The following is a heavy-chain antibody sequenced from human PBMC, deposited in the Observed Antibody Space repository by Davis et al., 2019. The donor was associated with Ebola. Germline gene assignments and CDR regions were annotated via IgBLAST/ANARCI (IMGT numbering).Heavy chain of an antibody. CDR2: IKQDGSEK. J-gene: IGHJ6*04. CDR3: ARSGLSFGVVKYHYGMDV. Sequence: GESLKISCAASGFTFSSYWMSWVRQAPGKGLEWVANIKQDGSEKYYVDSVKGRFTISRDNSGNTLHLQMNSLRAEDTAVYYCARSGLSFGVVKYHYGMDVWGKGTTVTVSS. D-gene: IGHD3-3*01. V-gene: IGHV3-7*03. CDR1: GFTFSSYW.